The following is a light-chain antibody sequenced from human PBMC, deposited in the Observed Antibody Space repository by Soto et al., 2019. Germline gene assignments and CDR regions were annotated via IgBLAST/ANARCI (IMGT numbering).Light chain of an antibody. CDR3: QQFKDYVWT. CDR1: QNIERY. CDR2: DAF. Sequence: DIQMPQSPSTPSASVGDRVTITCRASQNIERYMALFRPKPGRAPCLIIHDAFTLERGVPSRFRGSGSGTEFTLIISNLQPDDFATYYCQQFKDYVWTFGQGTKVDI. V-gene: IGKV1-5*01. J-gene: IGKJ1*01.